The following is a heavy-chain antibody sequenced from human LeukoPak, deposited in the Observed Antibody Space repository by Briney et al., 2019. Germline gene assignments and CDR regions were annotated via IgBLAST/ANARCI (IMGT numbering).Heavy chain of an antibody. CDR3: AREEGEWFGELFLPFKY. J-gene: IGHJ4*02. D-gene: IGHD3-10*01. Sequence: ASVKVSCKTSGYNFIDYYVYWVRQAPGQGLEWMGWINPNSGGTKYAQKFQGRVTMTRDTSINTAYMELSRLRSDDTAVYYCAREEGEWFGELFLPFKYWGQGTLVTVSS. V-gene: IGHV1-2*02. CDR2: INPNSGGT. CDR1: GYNFIDYY.